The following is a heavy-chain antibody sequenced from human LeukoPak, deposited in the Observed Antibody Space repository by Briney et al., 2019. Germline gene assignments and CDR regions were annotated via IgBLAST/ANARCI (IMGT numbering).Heavy chain of an antibody. CDR2: ISGSGGST. J-gene: IGHJ4*02. CDR1: GFTFSSYA. V-gene: IGHV3-23*01. Sequence: GGSLRLSCAASGFTFSSYAMSWVRQAPGKGLEWVSAISGSGGSTYCADSVKGRFTISRDNSKNTLYLQMNSLRAEDTAVYYCAKLQGGYYYDSSGYPNYWGQGTLVTVSS. CDR3: AKLQGGYYYDSSGYPNY. D-gene: IGHD3-22*01.